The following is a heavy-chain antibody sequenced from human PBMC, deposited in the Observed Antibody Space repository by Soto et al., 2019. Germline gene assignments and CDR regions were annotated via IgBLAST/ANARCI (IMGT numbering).Heavy chain of an antibody. CDR2: ISSSSSYI. J-gene: IGHJ6*02. D-gene: IGHD3-3*01. CDR1: GFTFSSYS. Sequence: VQLVESGGGLVKPGGSLRLSCAASGFTFSSYSINWVRQALGKGLEWVSSISSSSSYIYYADSVKGRFTISRDNAKNSLYLQMNSLRAEDTAVYYCARAYDFWSGYPPGLDVWGQGTTVTVSS. CDR3: ARAYDFWSGYPPGLDV. V-gene: IGHV3-21*01.